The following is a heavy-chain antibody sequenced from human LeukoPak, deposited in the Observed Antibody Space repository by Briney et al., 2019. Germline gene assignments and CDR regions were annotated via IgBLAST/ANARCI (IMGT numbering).Heavy chain of an antibody. CDR3: AREGQWQDFDY. Sequence: PGGSLRLSCAVSGFTFSTYSMNWVRQTPGKGLEWVSSISPNSVDKYHADSVKGRFTISRDNAKNSLYLQMNSLRAEDTALYYCAREGQWQDFDYWGQGTLVTVSS. V-gene: IGHV3-21*01. J-gene: IGHJ4*02. D-gene: IGHD6-19*01. CDR2: ISPNSVDK. CDR1: GFTFSTYS.